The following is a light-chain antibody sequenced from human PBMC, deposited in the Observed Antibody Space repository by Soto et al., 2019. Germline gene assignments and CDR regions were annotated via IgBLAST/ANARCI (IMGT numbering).Light chain of an antibody. J-gene: IGLJ3*02. Sequence: QSALTQPASVSGSPGQSITISCTGTDSDVGGYNYVSWYQQHPGKAPKLMIYEVINRPSGVSNRFSGSKSVNTASLTISGLQAEDEADYYCSSYTSSSTLVFGGGTKLTVL. CDR1: DSDVGGYNY. CDR3: SSYTSSSTLV. CDR2: EVI. V-gene: IGLV2-14*03.